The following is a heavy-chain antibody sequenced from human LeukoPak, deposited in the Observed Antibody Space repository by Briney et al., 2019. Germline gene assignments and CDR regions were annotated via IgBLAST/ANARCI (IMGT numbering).Heavy chain of an antibody. D-gene: IGHD6-13*01. CDR2: INPDGNKK. CDR3: AREPIAAAGFDY. Sequence: GGSLRLSCAVSGLTFSSSWMDWVRQAPGKGLEWVASINPDGNKKYSADSVKGRFTISRDNAENSLYLQMNSLRVEDTAFYYCAREPIAAAGFDYWGQGTLVTVSS. V-gene: IGHV3-7*01. CDR1: GLTFSSSW. J-gene: IGHJ4*02.